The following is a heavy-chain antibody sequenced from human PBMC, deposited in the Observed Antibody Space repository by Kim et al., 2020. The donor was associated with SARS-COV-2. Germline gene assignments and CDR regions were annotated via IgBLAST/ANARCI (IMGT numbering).Heavy chain of an antibody. V-gene: IGHV1-69*04. D-gene: IGHD1-1*01. Sequence: SVKVSCKASGGTFSSYAISWVRQAPGQGLEWMGRIIPILGIANYAQKFQGRVTITADKSTSTAYMELSSLRSEDTAVYYCARLSLELERRGTYFGMDVWGQGTTVTVSS. CDR2: IIPILGIA. J-gene: IGHJ6*02. CDR1: GGTFSSYA. CDR3: ARLSLELERRGTYFGMDV.